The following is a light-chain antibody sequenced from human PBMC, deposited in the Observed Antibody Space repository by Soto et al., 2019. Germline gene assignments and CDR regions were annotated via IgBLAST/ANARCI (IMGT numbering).Light chain of an antibody. V-gene: IGKV3-11*01. CDR2: DAS. CDR3: QQRSNWPWT. J-gene: IGKJ1*01. CDR1: QSVSSY. Sequence: EIVLTQSPATLSLSPGERATLSCRASQSVSSYLAWYQQKPGQAPRLLIYDASNRATGIPARLSGSGSGTDFTLTISSLEPEDLAVYYCQQRSNWPWTFGQGTKVEIK.